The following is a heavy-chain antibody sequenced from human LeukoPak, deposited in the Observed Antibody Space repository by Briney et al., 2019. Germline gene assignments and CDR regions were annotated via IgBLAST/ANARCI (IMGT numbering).Heavy chain of an antibody. CDR1: GYTFTGYY. Sequence: ASVKVSCKASGYTFTGYYIHWVRQAPGQGLEWMGWINPNSGDTNYARKFQGRVTMSRDTSISTAYMELSRLRSDDTAVYYCARGVGSSGLLNSWGQGTLVTVSS. J-gene: IGHJ4*02. D-gene: IGHD6-19*01. CDR3: ARGVGSSGLLNS. V-gene: IGHV1-2*02. CDR2: INPNSGDT.